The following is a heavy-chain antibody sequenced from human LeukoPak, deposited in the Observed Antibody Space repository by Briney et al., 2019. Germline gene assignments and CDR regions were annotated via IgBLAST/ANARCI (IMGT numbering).Heavy chain of an antibody. D-gene: IGHD1-26*01. J-gene: IGHJ4*02. CDR2: INSDGSST. V-gene: IGHV3-74*01. CDR3: VRDNRSYNFDY. Sequence: GGSLRLSCAASGFTFSSYWMHWVRQAPGKGLVWVSRINSDGSSTSYADSVKGRFTISRDNAKNTVYLQMNSLRAEDTAVYYCVRDNRSYNFDYWGQGTLVTVSS. CDR1: GFTFSSYW.